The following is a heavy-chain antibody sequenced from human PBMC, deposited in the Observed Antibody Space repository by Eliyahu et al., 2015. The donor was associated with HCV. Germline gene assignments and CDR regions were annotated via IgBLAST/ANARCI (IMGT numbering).Heavy chain of an antibody. Sequence: QLQLQESGPGLVKPSETLSLTCTVXXGSIXSSSYYWGWIRXPPGKGLEWIGSXXYSGXTYYNPSLKSRVTISVDTSKNQFSLKLSSVTAADTAVYYCARGSVVTALLDYWGQGTLVTVSS. D-gene: IGHD2-21*02. CDR2: XXYSGXT. CDR3: ARGSVVTALLDY. V-gene: IGHV4-39*07. J-gene: IGHJ4*02. CDR1: XGSIXSSSYY.